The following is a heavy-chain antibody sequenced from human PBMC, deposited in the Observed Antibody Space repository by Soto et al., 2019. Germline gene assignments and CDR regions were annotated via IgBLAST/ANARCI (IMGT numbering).Heavy chain of an antibody. V-gene: IGHV3-23*01. CDR3: AKVLFPREYCSSTTCPSDAFDI. J-gene: IGHJ3*02. Sequence: PGGSLRLSCAASGFTFSSYAMSWVRRAPGKGLEWVSGISGSGDSTYYADSVKGRFTISRDNSKNTLYLQMNSLRAEDTAVYYCAKVLFPREYCSSTTCPSDAFDIWGQGTMVTVSS. CDR1: GFTFSSYA. D-gene: IGHD2-2*01. CDR2: ISGSGDST.